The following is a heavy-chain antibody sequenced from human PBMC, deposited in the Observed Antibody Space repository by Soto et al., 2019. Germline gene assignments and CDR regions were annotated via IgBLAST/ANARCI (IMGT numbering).Heavy chain of an antibody. Sequence: GASVKVSCKVSGYTLTELPMHWVRQAPGKGLEWMGGFDPEDGETIYAQKFQGRVTMTEDTSTDTAYMELSSLRSEDTAVYYCATLTPSGVLITFGGVIAYYFDYWGQGTLVTVSS. D-gene: IGHD3-16*02. CDR1: GYTLTELP. V-gene: IGHV1-24*01. CDR2: FDPEDGET. J-gene: IGHJ4*02. CDR3: ATLTPSGVLITFGGVIAYYFDY.